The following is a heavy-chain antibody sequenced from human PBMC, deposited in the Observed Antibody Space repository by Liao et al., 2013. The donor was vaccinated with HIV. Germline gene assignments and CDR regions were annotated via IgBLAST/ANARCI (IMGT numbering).Heavy chain of an antibody. CDR2: IYITGST. CDR3: ARGGLGISTWFDP. J-gene: IGHJ5*02. Sequence: QVQLQESGPGLVKPSETLSLTCTVSGGSISNYHWSWIRQPAGKGLEWIGRIYITGSTNYNPSLKSRVTMSVDTSKNQFSLKLSSVTAADTAVYYCARGGLGISTWFDPWGQGTLVTVSS. V-gene: IGHV4-4*07. D-gene: IGHD7-27*01. CDR1: GGSISNYH.